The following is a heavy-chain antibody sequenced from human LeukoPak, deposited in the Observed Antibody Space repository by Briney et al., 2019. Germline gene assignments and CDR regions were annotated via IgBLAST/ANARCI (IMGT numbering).Heavy chain of an antibody. CDR3: ARDRPGITMIVVETLDY. J-gene: IGHJ4*02. CDR1: GYTFTSYG. D-gene: IGHD3-22*01. V-gene: IGHV1-18*01. CDR2: ISAYNGNT. Sequence: ASVKVSCKASGYTFTSYGISWVRQAPGQGLEWIGWISAYNGNTNYAQKLQGRVTMTTDTSTSTAYMELRSLRSDDTAVYYCARDRPGITMIVVETLDYWGQGTLVTVSS.